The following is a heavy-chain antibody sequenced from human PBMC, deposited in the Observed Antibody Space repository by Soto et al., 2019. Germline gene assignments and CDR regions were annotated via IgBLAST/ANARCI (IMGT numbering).Heavy chain of an antibody. V-gene: IGHV1-18*01. CDR1: GYTFTSYG. CDR3: ARDPYYYDSSGRIVGWFDP. J-gene: IGHJ5*02. D-gene: IGHD3-22*01. CDR2: ISAYNGNT. Sequence: QVQLVQSGAEVKKPGASVKVSCKASGYTFTSYGISWVRQAPGQGLEWMGWISAYNGNTNYAQKLQGRVTMTTDTSTSTAYMELRSLRSDDTAVYYCARDPYYYDSSGRIVGWFDPWGQGTLVTVSS.